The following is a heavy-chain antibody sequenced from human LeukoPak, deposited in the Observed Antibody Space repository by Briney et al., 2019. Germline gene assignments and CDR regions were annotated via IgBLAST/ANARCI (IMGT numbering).Heavy chain of an antibody. CDR1: GGSFSGYY. D-gene: IGHD1-26*01. J-gene: IGHJ5*02. V-gene: IGHV4-34*01. CDR2: INHSGST. Sequence: SETLSLTCAVYGGSFSGYYWSWIRQPPGKGLEWIGEINHSGSTNYNPSLKSRATISVDTSKNQFSLKLSSVTAADTAVYYCARRGAKTGWFDPWGQGTLVTVSS. CDR3: ARRGAKTGWFDP.